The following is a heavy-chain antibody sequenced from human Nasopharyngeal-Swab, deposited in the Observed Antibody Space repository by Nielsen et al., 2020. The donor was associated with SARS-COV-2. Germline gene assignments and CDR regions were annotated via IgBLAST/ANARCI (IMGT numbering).Heavy chain of an antibody. D-gene: IGHD3-16*02. CDR1: GYSFTRYS. CDR3: ARGDDYVWGGFRNNALDM. CDR2: LNGGNSNT. J-gene: IGHJ3*02. Sequence: ASVKVSCKASGYSFTRYSLHWVRQAPGQRLEWMAWLNGGNSNTEYSPKFLGRVTITRDTPASTAYMDLDSLTSEDTAVYYCARGDDYVWGGFRNNALDMWGQGTMVTVS. V-gene: IGHV1-3*01.